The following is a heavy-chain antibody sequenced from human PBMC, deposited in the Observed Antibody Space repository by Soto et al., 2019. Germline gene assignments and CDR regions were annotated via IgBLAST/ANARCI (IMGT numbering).Heavy chain of an antibody. J-gene: IGHJ6*02. CDR3: ARDRGAGRDNYFGMDV. D-gene: IGHD3-10*01. CDR2: ISYDGSDK. V-gene: IGHV3-30-3*01. CDR1: GFTFDLNG. Sequence: QMQLVESGGGVVQPGRSLRLSCVASGFTFDLNGLHWVRQAPGKGLEWVTVISYDGSDKYYADSLKGRVTVSRDNSKNTLYLHMDSLRTEDTAVYYCARDRGAGRDNYFGMDVWGQGTTVTVSS.